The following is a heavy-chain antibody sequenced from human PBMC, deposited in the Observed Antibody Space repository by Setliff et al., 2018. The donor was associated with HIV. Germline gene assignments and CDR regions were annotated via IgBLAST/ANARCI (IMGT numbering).Heavy chain of an antibody. CDR1: GYTLTELS. Sequence: SCKVSGYTLTELSMHWVRQAPGKGLEWVSYISRSGNTIYYADSVKGRFTISRDNAKNSLFLQMNSLRAEDTAVYYCASSGSGSYINWFGPWGQGTLVTVSS. J-gene: IGHJ5*02. V-gene: IGHV3-11*04. D-gene: IGHD3-10*01. CDR3: ASSGSGSYINWFGP. CDR2: ISRSGNTI.